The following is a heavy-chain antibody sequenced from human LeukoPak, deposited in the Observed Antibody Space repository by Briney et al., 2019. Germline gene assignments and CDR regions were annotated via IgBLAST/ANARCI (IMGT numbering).Heavy chain of an antibody. CDR1: GFTFSSYG. CDR3: ARGLTVTPSFDY. D-gene: IGHD4-17*01. Sequence: PGGSLRLSCAASGFTFSSYGMTWVRQAPGKGLGWVSVISGSGGSTYYADSVKGRFTISRDNAKNSLYLQMNRLRAEDTAVYSCARGLTVTPSFDYWGQGTLVTVSS. CDR2: ISGSGGST. J-gene: IGHJ4*02. V-gene: IGHV3-23*01.